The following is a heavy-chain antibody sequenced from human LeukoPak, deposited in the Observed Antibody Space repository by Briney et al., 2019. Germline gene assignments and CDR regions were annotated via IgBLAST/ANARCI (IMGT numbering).Heavy chain of an antibody. CDR2: INHSGST. Sequence: PSETLSLTCAVYGGSFSGYYWSWIRQPPGKGLEWIGEINHSGSTNYNPSLKSRVTISVDTSKNQFSLKLSSVTAADTAVYYCAREWISQYYFDYWGQGTLVTVSS. J-gene: IGHJ4*02. V-gene: IGHV4-34*01. CDR3: AREWISQYYFDY. D-gene: IGHD5-12*01. CDR1: GGSFSGYY.